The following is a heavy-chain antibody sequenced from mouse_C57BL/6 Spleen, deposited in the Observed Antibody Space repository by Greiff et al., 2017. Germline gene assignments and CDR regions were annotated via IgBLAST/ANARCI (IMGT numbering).Heavy chain of an antibody. CDR2: IYPGSGST. Sequence: VKLQQPGAELVKPGASVKMSCKASGYTFTSYWITWVKQRPGQGLEWIGDIYPGSGSTNYNEKFKSKATLTVDTSSSTAYMQLSSLTSEDSAVYYCARLRDYALYYFDYWGQGTTLTVSS. D-gene: IGHD2-4*01. CDR1: GYTFTSYW. V-gene: IGHV1-55*01. J-gene: IGHJ2*01. CDR3: ARLRDYALYYFDY.